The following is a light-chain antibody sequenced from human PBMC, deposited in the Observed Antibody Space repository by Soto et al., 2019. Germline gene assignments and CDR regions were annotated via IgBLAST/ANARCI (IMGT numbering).Light chain of an antibody. V-gene: IGKV1-6*01. CDR1: QGIRND. CDR2: AAS. Sequence: AIQMTQSPSSLSASVGDRVTITCRASQGIRNDLGWYQQKPGKAPKLLIYAASSLQSGVPSRFSGSGSGTDFTLTISSLQPDEFATYYCLQDYNYPRTFGQGTKVEIK. J-gene: IGKJ1*01. CDR3: LQDYNYPRT.